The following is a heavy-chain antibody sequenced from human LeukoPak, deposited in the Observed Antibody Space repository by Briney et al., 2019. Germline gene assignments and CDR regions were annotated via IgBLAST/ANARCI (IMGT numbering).Heavy chain of an antibody. CDR1: GFTFNTYA. CDR2: IGGSGSST. D-gene: IGHD2-21*02. J-gene: IGHJ4*02. V-gene: IGHV3-23*01. Sequence: PGGSLRLSCAASGFTFNTYAMSWVRQAPGKGLEWVPGIGGSGSSTYYAESVKGRFTISRDNSKNTLYLQMNSLRAEDTAAYYCAKAVDDYFFDYWGQGTLVTVSS. CDR3: AKAVDDYFFDY.